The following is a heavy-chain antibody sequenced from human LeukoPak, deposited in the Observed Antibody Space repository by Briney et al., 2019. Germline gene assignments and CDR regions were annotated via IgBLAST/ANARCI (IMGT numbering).Heavy chain of an antibody. CDR1: GFTFSTYW. D-gene: IGHD6-19*01. CDR3: ARHGSGWSG. Sequence: GGSLRLSCAASGFTFSTYWMHWVRQAPGKGLVWVSRINSDGTTTTYADSVKGRFTISRDNAKITLYLQMNSLRAEDTAVYYCARHGSGWSGWGQGTLVTVSS. V-gene: IGHV3-74*01. CDR2: INSDGTTT. J-gene: IGHJ4*02.